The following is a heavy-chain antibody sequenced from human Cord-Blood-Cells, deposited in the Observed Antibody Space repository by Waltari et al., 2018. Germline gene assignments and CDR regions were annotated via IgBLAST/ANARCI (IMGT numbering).Heavy chain of an antibody. J-gene: IGHJ5*02. CDR1: GGSFSGYY. D-gene: IGHD2-2*01. Sequence: QLQLQQWGAGLLKPSEPLSLTCAVYGGSFSGYYWSWIRQPPGKGLEWIGEINHSGSTNYNPSLKSRVTISVDTSKNQFSLKLSSVTAADTAVYYCARGYCSSTSCNWFDPWGQGTLVTVSS. V-gene: IGHV4-34*01. CDR3: ARGYCSSTSCNWFDP. CDR2: INHSGST.